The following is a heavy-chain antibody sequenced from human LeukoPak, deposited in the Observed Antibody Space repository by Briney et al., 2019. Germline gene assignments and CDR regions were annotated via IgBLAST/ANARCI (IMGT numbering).Heavy chain of an antibody. V-gene: IGHV1-2*02. CDR1: GYRFLGSY. Sequence: ASVKVSCKTFGYRFLGSYIHWVRQAPGQGLEWMGWINPNSGGTNYAQKFQGRVTMTRDTSITTAYMELSRLSSDDTAVYYCARHPGKVTNDWYFDLWGRGTLVTVSS. CDR3: ARHPGKVTNDWYFDL. D-gene: IGHD4-23*01. J-gene: IGHJ2*01. CDR2: INPNSGGT.